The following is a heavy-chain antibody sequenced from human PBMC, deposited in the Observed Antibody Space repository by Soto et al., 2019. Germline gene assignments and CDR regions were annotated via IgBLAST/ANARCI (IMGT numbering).Heavy chain of an antibody. CDR2: ISSSSSYI. J-gene: IGHJ3*02. V-gene: IGHV3-21*01. CDR3: ARDLDITIFGVVSPDAFDI. CDR1: GFTFSSYS. D-gene: IGHD3-3*01. Sequence: EVQLVESGGGLVKPGGSLRLSCAASGFTFSSYSMNWVRQAPGKGLEWVSSISSSSSYIYYADSVKGRFTISRDNAKNSLYLQMNSRRAEDTAVYYCARDLDITIFGVVSPDAFDIWGQGTMVTVSS.